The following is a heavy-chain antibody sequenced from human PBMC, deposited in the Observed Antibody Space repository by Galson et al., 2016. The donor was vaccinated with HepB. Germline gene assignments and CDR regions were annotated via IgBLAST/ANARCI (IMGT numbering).Heavy chain of an antibody. CDR2: IYWDGDE. V-gene: IGHV2-5*02. CDR3: VHIVHSGSYYNGDDWYFDL. J-gene: IGHJ2*01. D-gene: IGHD1-26*01. Sequence: PALVKPTQTLTLTCIFSGFSLSTTGVGVGWMRQPPGKTLEWFAHIYWDGDERYSPSLKSRLTITKDTSKNRVVLTMTNMDPVDTATYYCVHIVHSGSYYNGDDWYFDLWGRGTLVIVSS. CDR1: GFSLSTTGVG.